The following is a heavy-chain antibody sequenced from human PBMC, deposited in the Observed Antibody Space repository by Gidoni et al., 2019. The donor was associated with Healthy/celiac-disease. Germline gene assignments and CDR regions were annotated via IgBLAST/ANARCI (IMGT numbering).Heavy chain of an antibody. Sequence: EVQLVESGGGLVQPGGSLRLSCAASGFTFSSYSMNWVRQAPGKGLEWVSYISSSSSTIYYADSVKGRFTISRDNAKNSLYLQMNSLRAEDTAVYYCARGYDSSGYYYRSYYYGMDVWGQGTTVTVSS. CDR1: GFTFSSYS. CDR2: ISSSSSTI. J-gene: IGHJ6*02. V-gene: IGHV3-48*01. CDR3: ARGYDSSGYYYRSYYYGMDV. D-gene: IGHD3-22*01.